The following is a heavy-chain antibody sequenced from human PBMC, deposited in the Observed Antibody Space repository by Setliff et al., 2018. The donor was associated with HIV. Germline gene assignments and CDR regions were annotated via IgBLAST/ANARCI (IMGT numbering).Heavy chain of an antibody. CDR3: ARSIAVVNDAFDV. J-gene: IGHJ3*01. CDR2: INHSEST. CDR1: GESFSEYF. D-gene: IGHD6-19*01. Sequence: SETLSLTCAVYGESFSEYFWNWIRQPPGKGLEWIGEINHSESTNYNPSLKSRVTISVDKSKKQFSLKLSSVTAADTAVYYCARSIAVVNDAFDVWGQGTTVTVSS. V-gene: IGHV4-34*01.